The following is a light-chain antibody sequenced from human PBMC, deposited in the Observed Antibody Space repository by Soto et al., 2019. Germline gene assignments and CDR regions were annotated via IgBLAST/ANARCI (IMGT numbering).Light chain of an antibody. Sequence: SYELTQPPSVSVSPGQTASITCSGDKLGDKYACWYQQKPGQSPVLVIYQDSKRPSGIPERFSGSNSGNTATLTISGTQAMAEADYYCQAWDSSTVVFGGGTKLTV. V-gene: IGLV3-1*01. J-gene: IGLJ2*01. CDR3: QAWDSSTVV. CDR1: KLGDKY. CDR2: QDS.